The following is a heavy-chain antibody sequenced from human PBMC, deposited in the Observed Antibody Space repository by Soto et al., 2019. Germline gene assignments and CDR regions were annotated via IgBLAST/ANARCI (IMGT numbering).Heavy chain of an antibody. CDR3: ARDRVDGYKSYFDY. D-gene: IGHD5-12*01. J-gene: IGHJ4*02. CDR2: IWDDGNKK. Sequence: GGSLRLSCAASGFTFSSYGVQWVRQAPGKGLEWVAVIWDDGNKKYYVDSVKGRFTISRDNSKNTLYLQMNSLRADDTAVYYCARDRVDGYKSYFDYWGQGTLVTVSS. V-gene: IGHV3-33*01. CDR1: GFTFSSYG.